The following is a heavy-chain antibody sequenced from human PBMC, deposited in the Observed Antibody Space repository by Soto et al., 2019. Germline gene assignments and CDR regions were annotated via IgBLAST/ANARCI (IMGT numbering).Heavy chain of an antibody. D-gene: IGHD3-10*01. CDR1: GYSFTDYH. CDR3: ARDNYGPLDY. V-gene: IGHV1-2*04. Sequence: ASVKVSCKASGYSFTDYHIHWVRQAPGQGLEWLGRINPKSGGTSTAQKFQGWVTMTTDTSISTASMELTRLTSDDTAIYYCARDNYGPLDYWGQGTLVTVSS. CDR2: INPKSGGT. J-gene: IGHJ4*02.